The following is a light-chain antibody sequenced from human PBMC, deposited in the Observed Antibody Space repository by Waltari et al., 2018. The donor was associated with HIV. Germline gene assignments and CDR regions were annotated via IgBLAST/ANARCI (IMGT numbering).Light chain of an antibody. CDR1: QSISTK. CDR2: GAS. V-gene: IGKV3-15*01. CDR3: QQYNDWPPWT. Sequence: EIVMTQSPATLSVSPGERATLSCWASQSISTKLAWYQHKPGQAPRLLIYGASTRATGISPRFSGSGSGTDFTLTISSLQSEDFAVYYCQQYNDWPPWTFGQGTRVEIK. J-gene: IGKJ1*01.